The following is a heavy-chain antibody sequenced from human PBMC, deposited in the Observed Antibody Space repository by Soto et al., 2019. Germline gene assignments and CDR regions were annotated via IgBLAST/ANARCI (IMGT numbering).Heavy chain of an antibody. CDR1: GGSFSGYY. CDR2: SNHSGST. CDR3: ARGGWFDP. J-gene: IGHJ5*02. Sequence: QVQLQQWGAGLLKPSETLSLTCAVYGGSFSGYYWSWIRHPPGKGLEWIGESNHSGSTIYNPTLKSRVSISVDTSANQFALKLSSVAAAYTTVYYCARGGWFDPWGQGTLVTVSS. V-gene: IGHV4-34*01.